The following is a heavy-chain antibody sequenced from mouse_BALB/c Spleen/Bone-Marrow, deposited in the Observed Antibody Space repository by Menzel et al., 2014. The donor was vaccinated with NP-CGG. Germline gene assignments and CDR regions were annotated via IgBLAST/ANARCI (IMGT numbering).Heavy chain of an antibody. CDR2: IYPGDGDT. CDR1: GYAFSNYW. J-gene: IGHJ4*01. D-gene: IGHD1-1*01. CDR3: ARRDGSTYYYAMDY. Sequence: VQLQQSGAELVRPGSSVKISCKASGYAFSNYWMNWVKQRPGQGLEWIGQIYPGDGDTNYNGKFKGKATLTADKSSSTAYMQLSSLTSEDSAVYFCARRDGSTYYYAMDYWGQGTSATVSS. V-gene: IGHV1-80*01.